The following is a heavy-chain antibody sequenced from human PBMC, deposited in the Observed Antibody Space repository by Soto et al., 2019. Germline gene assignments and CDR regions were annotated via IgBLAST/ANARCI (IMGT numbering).Heavy chain of an antibody. CDR3: AKDRSILRYFDWLLDY. CDR2: INSDGSST. D-gene: IGHD3-9*01. V-gene: IGHV3-74*01. Sequence: EVQLVESGGGLVQPGGSLRLSCAASGFTFSSYWMHWVRQAPGKGLVWVSRINSDGSSTSYADSVKGRFTISRDNAKNTLYLQMNSLRAEDTAVYYCAKDRSILRYFDWLLDYWGQGTLVTVSS. J-gene: IGHJ4*02. CDR1: GFTFSSYW.